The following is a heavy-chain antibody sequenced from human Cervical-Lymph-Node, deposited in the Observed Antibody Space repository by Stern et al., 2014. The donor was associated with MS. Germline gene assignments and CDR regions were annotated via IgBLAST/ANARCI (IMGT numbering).Heavy chain of an antibody. J-gene: IGHJ4*02. CDR1: GFTFDDYA. CDR3: AKDEGGSSWYYFDY. V-gene: IGHV3-9*01. CDR2: ISWNSGSI. D-gene: IGHD6-13*01. Sequence: VQLVESGGGLVQPGRSLRLSCAASGFTFDDYAMHWVRQAPGKGLEWVSGISWNSGSIGYADSVKGRFTISRDNAKNSLYLQMNSLRAEDTALNYCAKDEGGSSWYYFDYWGQGTLVTVSS.